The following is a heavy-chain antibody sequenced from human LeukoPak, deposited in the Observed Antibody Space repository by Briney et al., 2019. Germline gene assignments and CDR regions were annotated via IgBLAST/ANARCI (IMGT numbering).Heavy chain of an antibody. CDR3: ARGTSRTSPLSGYYRGYFDY. D-gene: IGHD3-3*01. J-gene: IGHJ4*02. V-gene: IGHV3-66*02. CDR2: IYAGGMT. CDR1: GFTVSSNY. Sequence: GGSLRLSCAASGFTVSSNYITWVRQAPGKGLEWVSIIYAGGMTYYADSVKGRFTISRDNSKNMLYLQMNSLRAADTAVYYCARGTSRTSPLSGYYRGYFDYWGQGTLVTVSS.